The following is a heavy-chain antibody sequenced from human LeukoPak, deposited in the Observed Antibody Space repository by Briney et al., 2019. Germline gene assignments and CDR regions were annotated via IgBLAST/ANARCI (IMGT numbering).Heavy chain of an antibody. CDR3: ARGPYSSNWYVDY. Sequence: GGSLRLSCAASRFTLSSYEMNWVRLAPGKGLEWISYISRTGNSIYCADSVKGRFTISRDSAKNSLYLQMNSLRAEDTAVYYCARGPYSSNWYVDYWGQGTLVTVAS. J-gene: IGHJ4*02. D-gene: IGHD6-13*01. CDR1: RFTLSSYE. CDR2: ISRTGNSI. V-gene: IGHV3-48*03.